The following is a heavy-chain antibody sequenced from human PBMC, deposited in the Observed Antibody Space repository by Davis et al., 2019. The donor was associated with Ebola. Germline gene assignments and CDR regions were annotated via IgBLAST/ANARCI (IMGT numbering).Heavy chain of an antibody. J-gene: IGHJ4*02. V-gene: IGHV4-34*01. D-gene: IGHD1-26*01. CDR2: INHSGST. Sequence: MPSETLSLTCAVYGSSFSGYFWSWIRQPPGKGLEWFGEINHSGSTNYNPSLKSRVTISVDTSKNQFSLKLSSVTAADTAVYYCARGVGAGPLFDYWGQGTLVTVSS. CDR3: ARGVGAGPLFDY. CDR1: GSSFSGYF.